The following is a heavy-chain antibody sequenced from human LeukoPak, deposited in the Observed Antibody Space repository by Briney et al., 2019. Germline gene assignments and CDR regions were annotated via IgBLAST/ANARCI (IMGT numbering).Heavy chain of an antibody. CDR2: IIPIFGTT. CDR3: ARTAYSSSWYKWAYFDY. Sequence: SVKVSCKASEGTFSSYTIYWVRQAPGQGLEWVGRIIPIFGTTNYAQKFQGRVTITTDESTSTAYMELTGLRSEDTAVYYCARTAYSSSWYKWAYFDYWGQGTLVTVSS. D-gene: IGHD6-13*01. CDR1: EGTFSSYT. J-gene: IGHJ4*02. V-gene: IGHV1-69*05.